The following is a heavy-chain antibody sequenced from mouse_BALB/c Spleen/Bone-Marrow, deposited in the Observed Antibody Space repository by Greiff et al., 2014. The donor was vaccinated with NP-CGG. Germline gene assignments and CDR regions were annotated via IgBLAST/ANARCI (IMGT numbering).Heavy chain of an antibody. J-gene: IGHJ2*01. D-gene: IGHD1-1*01. CDR1: GYTFTSYW. V-gene: IGHV1S41*01. CDR2: IAPGSGST. Sequence: DLVKPGASVKLSCKASGYTFTSYWINWIKQRPGQGLEWIGRIAPGSGSTYYNERFKGKATLTVDTSSSTAHIQLSSLSSEDSAVYFCARFPFYYGSSFYYFDYWGQGTTLTVSS. CDR3: ARFPFYYGSSFYYFDY.